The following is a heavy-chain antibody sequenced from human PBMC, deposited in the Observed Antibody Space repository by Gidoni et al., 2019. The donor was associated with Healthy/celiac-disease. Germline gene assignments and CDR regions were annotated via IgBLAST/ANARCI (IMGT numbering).Heavy chain of an antibody. Sequence: QVQLQQWGAGLLKPSETLSLTCAVYGGSSSGYYWSWIRQPPGKGLEWIGEINHSGSTNYNPSLKSRVTISVDTSKNQFSLKLSSVTAADTAVYYCARARGYSYGPRPYYFDYWGQGTLVTVSS. V-gene: IGHV4-34*01. CDR3: ARARGYSYGPRPYYFDY. CDR2: INHSGST. CDR1: GGSSSGYY. D-gene: IGHD5-18*01. J-gene: IGHJ4*02.